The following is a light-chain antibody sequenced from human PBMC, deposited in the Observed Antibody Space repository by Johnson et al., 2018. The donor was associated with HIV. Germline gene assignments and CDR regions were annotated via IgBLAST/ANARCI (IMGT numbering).Light chain of an antibody. Sequence: QSVLTQPPSVSAAPGQKVTISCSGSSSNIGNNYVSWYQQLPGTAPKLLIYDNNKRPSGIPDRFSGSKSGTSATMGITGLQTGDEADYYCGTWDSSLWDGGVGNGSKVTGL. CDR3: GTWDSSLWDGG. V-gene: IGLV1-51*01. CDR1: SSNIGNNY. CDR2: DNN. J-gene: IGLJ1*01.